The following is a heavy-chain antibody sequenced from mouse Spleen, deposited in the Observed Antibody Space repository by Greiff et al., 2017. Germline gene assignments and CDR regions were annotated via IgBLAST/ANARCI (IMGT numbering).Heavy chain of an antibody. D-gene: IGHD1-2*01. J-gene: IGHJ3*01. CDR3: ASDHYYGYPAWFAY. Sequence: EVQLVESGGGLVQPGGSRKLSCAASGFTFSSFGMHWVRQAPEKGLEWVAYISSGSSTIYYADTVKGRFTISRDNPKNTLFLQMTSLRSEDTAMYYCASDHYYGYPAWFAYWGQGTLVTVSA. V-gene: IGHV5-17*02. CDR1: GFTFSSFG. CDR2: ISSGSSTI.